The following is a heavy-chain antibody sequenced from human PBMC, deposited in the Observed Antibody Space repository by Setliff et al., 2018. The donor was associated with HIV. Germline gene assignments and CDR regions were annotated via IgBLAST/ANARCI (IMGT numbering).Heavy chain of an antibody. D-gene: IGHD2-2*01. J-gene: IGHJ4*02. CDR3: AKDVCSGTTSCPLDY. V-gene: IGHV3-30*02. CDR2: IRYDGSQK. Sequence: GGSLRLSCAASGFTFSSYWMSWVRQAPGKGLEWVAFIRYDGSQKYYVDSVKGRFTISRDNSKNTLYLQMNSLRVEDTAVYYCAKDVCSGTTSCPLDYWGQGQWSPSPQ. CDR1: GFTFSSYW.